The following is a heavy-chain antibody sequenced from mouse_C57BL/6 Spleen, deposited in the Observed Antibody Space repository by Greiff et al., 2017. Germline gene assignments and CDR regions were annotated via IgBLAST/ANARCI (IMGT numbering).Heavy chain of an antibody. CDR3: ARSTTAMDY. J-gene: IGHJ4*01. CDR2: INPSTGGT. Sequence: VQLQQSGPELVKPGASVKISCKASGYSFPGYYMNWVKQSPEKSLEWIGEINPSTGGTTYNQKFKAKATLTVDKSSSTAYMQLKSLTSEDSAVYYCARSTTAMDYWGQGTSVTVSS. V-gene: IGHV1-42*01. CDR1: GYSFPGYY. D-gene: IGHD2-12*01.